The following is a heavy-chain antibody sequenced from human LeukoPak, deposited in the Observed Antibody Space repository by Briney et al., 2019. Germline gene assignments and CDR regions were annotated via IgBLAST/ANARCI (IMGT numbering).Heavy chain of an antibody. J-gene: IGHJ6*03. CDR1: GFTVSSNY. CDR3: ARVFVPNYYYYYMDV. CDR2: IYSGGST. Sequence: GGSLRLSCAASGFTVSSNYMSWFRQAPGKGLEWVSVIYSGGSTYYADSVKGRFTISRDNSKNTLYLQMNSLRAEDTAVYYCARVFVPNYYYYYMDVWGKGTTVTVSS. V-gene: IGHV3-53*01.